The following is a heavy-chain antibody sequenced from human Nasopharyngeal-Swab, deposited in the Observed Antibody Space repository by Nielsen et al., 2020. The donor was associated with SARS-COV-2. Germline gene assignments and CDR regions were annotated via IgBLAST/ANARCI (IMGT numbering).Heavy chain of an antibody. V-gene: IGHV4-39*01. J-gene: IGHJ5*02. CDR2: IHYSGSS. Sequence: RQAPGKGLEWIASIHYSGSSYYNPSLKSRVTISVDTSKNQFSLELNSVTAADTAVYYCARRRIPITRGIKGWFDPWGQGTLVTVSS. CDR3: ARRRIPITRGIKGWFDP. D-gene: IGHD3-10*01.